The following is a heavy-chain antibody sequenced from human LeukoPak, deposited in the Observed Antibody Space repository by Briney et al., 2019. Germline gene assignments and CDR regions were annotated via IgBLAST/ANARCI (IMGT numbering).Heavy chain of an antibody. CDR2: IKTKTDGGTT. D-gene: IGHD4-17*01. J-gene: IGHJ3*02. CDR1: GISFSDAW. V-gene: IGHV3-15*01. Sequence: GGSLRLSCAASGISFSDAWMSWVRQAPGKGLECVGCIKTKTDGGTTDYAEAVKGRFTISRDDSKNQLYLQMNSLRTEDTAVYYCTTGDYEYAFDIWGQGTMVTVSS. CDR3: TTGDYEYAFDI.